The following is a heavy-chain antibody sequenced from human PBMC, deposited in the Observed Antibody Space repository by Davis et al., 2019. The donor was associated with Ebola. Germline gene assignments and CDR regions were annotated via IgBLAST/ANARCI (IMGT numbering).Heavy chain of an antibody. CDR1: GYSFTSYW. CDR3: ARLDSTGYYYLSRYFDL. CDR2: IYPGDSDA. Sequence: GESLKISCKGSGYSFTSYWISWVRQMPGKGLEWMGIIYPGDSDARYSPSFQGQVTISADTPISTAYLQWSSLKASDTAMYYCARLDSTGYYYLSRYFDLWGRSTLVTVSS. V-gene: IGHV5-51*01. D-gene: IGHD3-22*01. J-gene: IGHJ2*01.